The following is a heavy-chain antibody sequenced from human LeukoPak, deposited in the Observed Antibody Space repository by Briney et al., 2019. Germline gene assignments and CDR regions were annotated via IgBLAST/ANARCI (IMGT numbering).Heavy chain of an antibody. D-gene: IGHD6-13*01. Sequence: SETLSLTCSVSGGSISTSRYYWGWIRQPPGKGLEWIGSIHYSGITYYNPSLKSRVTISVDTPKNHFTLKLSTVTAAETALYYCARSTGGIAAAVDDAWGQGTLVTVSS. CDR2: IHYSGIT. J-gene: IGHJ5*02. V-gene: IGHV4-39*02. CDR1: GGSISTSRYY. CDR3: ARSTGGIAAAVDDA.